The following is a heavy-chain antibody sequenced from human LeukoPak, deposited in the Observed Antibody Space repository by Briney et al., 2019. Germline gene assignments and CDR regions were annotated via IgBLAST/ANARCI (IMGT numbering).Heavy chain of an antibody. CDR3: ARAGTFSGMDV. Sequence: GSLRLSFAASGFSVSNTYMSWVRQAPGTGLEWVSYISSSSSIIYFADSVKGRLTISRDNAKNSLYLQINILRDEDTAVYYCARAGTFSGMDVWGQGTTVTVSS. D-gene: IGHD6-13*01. V-gene: IGHV3-48*02. CDR1: GFSVSNTY. J-gene: IGHJ6*02. CDR2: ISSSSSII.